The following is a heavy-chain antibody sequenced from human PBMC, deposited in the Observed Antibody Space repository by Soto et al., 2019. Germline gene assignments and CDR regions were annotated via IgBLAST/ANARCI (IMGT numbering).Heavy chain of an antibody. V-gene: IGHV4-38-2*02. CDR3: ARDGYSYGAAVDY. J-gene: IGHJ4*02. D-gene: IGHD5-18*01. CDR2: IYHSGST. Sequence: PSETLSLTCTVSGGSISSYYWGWIRQPPGKGLEWIGSIYHSGSTYYNPSLKSRVTISVDTSKNQFSLKLSSVTAADTAVYYCARDGYSYGAAVDYWGQGTLVTVPQ. CDR1: GGSISSYY.